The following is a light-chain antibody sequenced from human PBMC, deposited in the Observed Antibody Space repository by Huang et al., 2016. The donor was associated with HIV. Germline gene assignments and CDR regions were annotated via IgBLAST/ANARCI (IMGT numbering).Light chain of an antibody. CDR3: QQYDNWPQT. CDR2: GAS. CDR1: QTVSTS. Sequence: EIVMTQSPATRSLSPGERATLSCRTGQTVSTSLAWYRQKPGQAPRLLIYGASTRATGVPARFSGSGSGTEFTLTISSLQSEDFAVYYCQQYDNWPQTFGQGTKVEIK. V-gene: IGKV3-15*01. J-gene: IGKJ1*01.